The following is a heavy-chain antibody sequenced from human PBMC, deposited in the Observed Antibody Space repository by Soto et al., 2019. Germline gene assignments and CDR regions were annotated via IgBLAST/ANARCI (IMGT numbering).Heavy chain of an antibody. V-gene: IGHV1-46*01. CDR3: ASCSGYYSAFDY. J-gene: IGHJ4*02. Sequence: ASVKVSCKASGYTFTSYDMHWVRQAPGQGLEWMGIINPSGGSTSYAQKFQGRVTMTRDTSTRTVYMELSSMRSEDTAVYYCASCSGYYSAFDYWGQGTLVTVSS. CDR1: GYTFTSYD. D-gene: IGHD3-22*01. CDR2: INPSGGST.